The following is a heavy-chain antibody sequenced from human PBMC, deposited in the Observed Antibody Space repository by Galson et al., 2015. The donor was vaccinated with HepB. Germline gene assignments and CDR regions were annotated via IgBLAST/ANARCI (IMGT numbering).Heavy chain of an antibody. D-gene: IGHD6-6*01. CDR1: GFTLINYA. V-gene: IGHV3-23*01. J-gene: IGHJ4*02. CDR3: AKDAGSQLGSGYYFDY. CDR2: IGGGVDTT. Sequence: SLRLSCAASGFTLINYAMTWVRQAPGKGLEWVSVIGGGVDTTYYSDSVKGRFTISRDGSKNTLYLQMDTLIADDTAVYYCAKDAGSQLGSGYYFDYWGQGTLVTVSS.